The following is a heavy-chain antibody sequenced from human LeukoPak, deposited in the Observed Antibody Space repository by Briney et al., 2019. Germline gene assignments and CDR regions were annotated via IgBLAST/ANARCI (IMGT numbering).Heavy chain of an antibody. V-gene: IGHV3-23*01. CDR3: ARGSSDWYGIDY. J-gene: IGHJ4*02. CDR1: GFTFSSYA. Sequence: PGGSLRLSCAASGFTFSSYAMTWVRQAPGKGLEWVSSISDSGGRTYHADSVRGRFTISRDNAKNALYLQMNSLRAEDTALYYCARGSSDWYGIDYWGQGALVNVSS. D-gene: IGHD6-19*01. CDR2: ISDSGGRT.